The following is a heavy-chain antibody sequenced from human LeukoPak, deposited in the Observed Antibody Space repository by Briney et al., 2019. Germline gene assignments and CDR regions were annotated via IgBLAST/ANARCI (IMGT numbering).Heavy chain of an antibody. D-gene: IGHD3-3*01. CDR2: INHSGST. Sequence: PSETLSLTCAVYGGSFSGYYWSWIRQPPGKGLEWIGVINHSGSTNYNPSLKSRVTISVDTSKNQFSLKLSSVTAADTAVYYCARGTKEYYDFWSGTYYFDEWGQGTLVTVSS. CDR1: GGSFSGYY. V-gene: IGHV4-34*01. J-gene: IGHJ4*02. CDR3: ARGTKEYYDFWSGTYYFDE.